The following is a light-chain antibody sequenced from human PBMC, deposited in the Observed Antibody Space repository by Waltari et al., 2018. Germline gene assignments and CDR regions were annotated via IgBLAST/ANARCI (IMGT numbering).Light chain of an antibody. Sequence: QAVVTQEPSLTVSPGGTVTLTCGSSTGAVTSGHYPYWFQQKHGQAPTSLIYDTSNKPPWTPARFPCSLLRGTAALTLSGSQPEDEAEYYCLLYYSGTRVFGGGPKLTVL. V-gene: IGLV7-46*01. CDR3: LLYYSGTRV. CDR2: DTS. CDR1: TGAVTSGHY. J-gene: IGLJ3*02.